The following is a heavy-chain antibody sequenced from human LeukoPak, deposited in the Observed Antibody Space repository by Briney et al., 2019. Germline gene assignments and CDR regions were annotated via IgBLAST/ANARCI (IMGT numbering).Heavy chain of an antibody. CDR1: GGSISSYY. Sequence: SETLSLTCTVSGGSISSYYWSWIRQPPGKRLEWIGYIYYSGSTNYNPSLKSRVTISVDTSKNQFSLKLSSVTAADTAVHYCARDFGSGWSGIMGYWGQGTLVTVSS. CDR2: IYYSGST. CDR3: ARDFGSGWSGIMGY. V-gene: IGHV4-59*01. D-gene: IGHD6-19*01. J-gene: IGHJ4*02.